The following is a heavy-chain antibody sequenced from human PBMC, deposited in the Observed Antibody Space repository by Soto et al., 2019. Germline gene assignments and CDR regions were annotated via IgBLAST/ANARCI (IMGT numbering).Heavy chain of an antibody. CDR1: GGSISRGDYY. CDR3: VVDRNIAAAGGGWFDP. CDR2: IYYSGST. J-gene: IGHJ5*02. Sequence: QVQLQESGPGLVKPSQTLSLTCTVSGGSISRGDYYWSWIRQPPGKGREWIGYIYYSGSTYYNPSRKSRVTISVDTSKNQFSLKLSSVTAADTAVYYCVVDRNIAAAGGGWFDPWGQGTLVTVSS. V-gene: IGHV4-30-4*01. D-gene: IGHD6-13*01.